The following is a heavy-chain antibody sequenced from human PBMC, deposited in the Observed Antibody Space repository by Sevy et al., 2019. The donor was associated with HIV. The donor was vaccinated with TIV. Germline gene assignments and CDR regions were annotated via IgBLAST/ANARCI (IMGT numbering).Heavy chain of an antibody. CDR3: AMNYYDSSGSSFFFDY. CDR1: GFTFSSYG. D-gene: IGHD3-22*01. J-gene: IGHJ4*02. CDR2: IRYDGSNK. V-gene: IGHV3-33*01. Sequence: GGSLRLSCAASGFTFSSYGMHWVRQAPGKGLEWVAVIRYDGSNKYYENSVKGRFTISRDNSKNTLYLQMNSLRAEDTAVYNCAMNYYDSSGSSFFFDYWGQGTLVTVSS.